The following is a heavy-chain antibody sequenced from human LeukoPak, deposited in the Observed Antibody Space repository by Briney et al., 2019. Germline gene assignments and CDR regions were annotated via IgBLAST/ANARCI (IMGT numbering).Heavy chain of an antibody. CDR3: AKRLITMIVVVITPDAFDI. V-gene: IGHV3-23*01. Sequence: GGSLRLSCAASGFTFSNYGMTWVRQAPGKGLEWVSAISGSGGSTYYADSVKGRFTISRDNSKNTLYLQMNSLRAEDTAVYYCAKRLITMIVVVITPDAFDIWGQGTMVTVSS. J-gene: IGHJ3*02. CDR1: GFTFSNYG. CDR2: ISGSGGST. D-gene: IGHD3-22*01.